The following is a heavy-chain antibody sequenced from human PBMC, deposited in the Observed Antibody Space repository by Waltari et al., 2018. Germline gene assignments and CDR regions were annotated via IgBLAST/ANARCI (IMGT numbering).Heavy chain of an antibody. D-gene: IGHD6-19*01. V-gene: IGHV4-4*07. J-gene: IGHJ6*04. Sequence: QVQLQESGPGLVKPSETLSLTCTVSGGSISSYYWRWLRQPAGKGLEWIGRFYTSGSTNYNPSLKSRVTMSVDTSKIQFSLKLSSVTAADTAVYYGARDEKQWLVGMDVWGKGTTVTISS. CDR2: FYTSGST. CDR1: GGSISSYY. CDR3: ARDEKQWLVGMDV.